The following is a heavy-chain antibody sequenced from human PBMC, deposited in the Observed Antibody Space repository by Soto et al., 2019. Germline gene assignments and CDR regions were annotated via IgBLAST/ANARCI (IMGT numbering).Heavy chain of an antibody. J-gene: IGHJ4*02. D-gene: IGHD1-26*01. CDR3: ARLYSGSYFDY. V-gene: IGHV4-39*01. CDR2: IYYVGST. Sequence: PSETLSLTCSVSGGSLSTMTYYWGWIRQPPGEGLEWIGTIYYVGSTYYNPSLKSRVTISVDTSKNQLSLKLTSVTAADTAVYYCARLYSGSYFDYWGQGTLVTVSS. CDR1: GGSLSTMTYY.